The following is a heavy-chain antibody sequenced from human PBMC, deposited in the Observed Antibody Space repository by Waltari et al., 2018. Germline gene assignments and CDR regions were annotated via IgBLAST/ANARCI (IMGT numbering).Heavy chain of an antibody. Sequence: QVQLVESGGGVVQPGRSLRLSCAASGFTFSSYGMHWVRQAPGKGLEWVAVIWYDGSNKYYADSVKGRFTISRDNSKNTLYLQMNSLRAEDTAVYYCARTVVGATSNWYFDLWGRGTLVTVSS. D-gene: IGHD1-26*01. CDR1: GFTFSSYG. CDR3: ARTVVGATSNWYFDL. CDR2: IWYDGSNK. J-gene: IGHJ2*01. V-gene: IGHV3-33*01.